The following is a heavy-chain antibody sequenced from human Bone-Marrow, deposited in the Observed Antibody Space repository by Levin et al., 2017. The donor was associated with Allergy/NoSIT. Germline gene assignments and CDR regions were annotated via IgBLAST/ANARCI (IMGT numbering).Heavy chain of an antibody. D-gene: IGHD2-15*01. CDR2: ISYDGSNK. J-gene: IGHJ4*02. CDR1: GFTFSSYA. CDR3: ARALQKRTQVVVAATDY. V-gene: IGHV3-30-3*01. Sequence: GGSLRLSCAASGFTFSSYAMHWVRQAPGKGLEWVAVISYDGSNKYYADSVKGRFTISRDNSKNTLYLQMNSLRAEDTAVYYCARALQKRTQVVVAATDYWGQGTLVTVSS.